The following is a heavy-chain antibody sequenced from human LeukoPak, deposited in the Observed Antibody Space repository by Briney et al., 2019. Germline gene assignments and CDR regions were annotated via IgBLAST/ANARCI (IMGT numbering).Heavy chain of an antibody. J-gene: IGHJ4*02. CDR2: MYTSGST. CDR1: GGSISSGYYY. V-gene: IGHV4-61*02. CDR3: TRSRERYSTSGSCYIDLQAR. Sequence: SETLSLTCTVSGGSISSGYYYWSWIRQPAGKGLEWIGRMYTSGSTEYNPSLNSRVTISVDTSKNQFSLKLSSVTAADTAVYYCTRSRERYSTSGSCYIDLQARWGQGTLVTVSS. D-gene: IGHD2-2*02.